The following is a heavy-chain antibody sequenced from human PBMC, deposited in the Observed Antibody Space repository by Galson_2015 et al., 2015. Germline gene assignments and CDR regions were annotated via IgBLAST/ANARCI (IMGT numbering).Heavy chain of an antibody. CDR2: ISWNSAST. D-gene: IGHD6-19*01. CDR3: AKGRGSGWYSDAFDI. Sequence: SLRLSCAASGFTFDDYAMHWVRQGPGKGLEWVSGISWNSASTGYADSVKGRFTTSRDNAKNSLYLQMNSLRAEDTAFYYCAKGRGSGWYSDAFDIRGQGTMVTVSS. J-gene: IGHJ3*02. V-gene: IGHV3-9*01. CDR1: GFTFDDYA.